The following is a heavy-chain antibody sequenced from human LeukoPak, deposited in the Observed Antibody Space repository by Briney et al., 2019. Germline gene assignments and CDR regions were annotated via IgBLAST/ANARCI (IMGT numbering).Heavy chain of an antibody. CDR1: GGSFSGYY. Sequence: SETLSLTCAVYGGSFSGYYWSWIRQPPGKGLEWIGEINHSGSTYYNPSLKSRVTISVDTSKNQFSLKLSSVTAADTAVYYCGRIHRDSGSPTWFYWGQGTLVTVSS. J-gene: IGHJ4*02. CDR3: GRIHRDSGSPTWFY. CDR2: INHSGST. V-gene: IGHV4-34*01. D-gene: IGHD3-10*01.